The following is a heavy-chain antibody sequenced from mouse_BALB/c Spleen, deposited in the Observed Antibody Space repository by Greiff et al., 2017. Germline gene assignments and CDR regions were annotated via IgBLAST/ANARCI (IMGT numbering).Heavy chain of an antibody. CDR1: GYAFSSSW. D-gene: IGHD2-10*02. J-gene: IGHJ2*01. V-gene: IGHV1-82*01. Sequence: QVQLQQSGPELVKPGASVKISCKASGYAFSSSWMNWVKQRPGQGLEWIGRIYPGDGDTNYNGKFKGKATLTADKSSSTAYMQLSSLTSVDSAVYFCARGLVRFDYWGQGTTLTVSS. CDR3: ARGLVRFDY. CDR2: IYPGDGDT.